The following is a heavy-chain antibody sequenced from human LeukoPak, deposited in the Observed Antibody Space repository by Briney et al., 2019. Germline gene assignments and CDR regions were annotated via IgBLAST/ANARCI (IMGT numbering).Heavy chain of an antibody. Sequence: GGSLRLSCAASGFTFSGSDMHWVRQASGKGLEWVGRIRSKANSYATAYAASVKGRFTISRDDSKNTAYLQMNSLKTEDTAVYYCTTTGTTTWGYYMDVWGKGTTVTVSS. CDR2: IRSKANSYAT. D-gene: IGHD1-1*01. J-gene: IGHJ6*03. CDR3: TTTGTTTWGYYMDV. CDR1: GFTFSGSD. V-gene: IGHV3-73*01.